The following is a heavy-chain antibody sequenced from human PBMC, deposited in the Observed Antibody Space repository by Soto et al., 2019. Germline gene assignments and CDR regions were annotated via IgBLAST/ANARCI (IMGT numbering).Heavy chain of an antibody. CDR2: ISYDGSNK. D-gene: IGHD2-2*02. CDR3: AKDAAGASIVVVPAAIPYYYYGMDA. V-gene: IGHV3-30*18. CDR1: GFTFSSYG. Sequence: GGSLRLSCAASGFTFSSYGMHWVRQAPGKGLEWVAVISYDGSNKYYADSVKGRFTISRDNSKNTLYLQMNSLRAEDTAVYYCAKDAAGASIVVVPAAIPYYYYGMDAWGQGTTVTVSS. J-gene: IGHJ6*02.